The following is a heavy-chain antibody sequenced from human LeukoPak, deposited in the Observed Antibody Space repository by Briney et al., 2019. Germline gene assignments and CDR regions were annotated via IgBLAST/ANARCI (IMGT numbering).Heavy chain of an antibody. J-gene: IGHJ4*02. CDR2: MNPNSGNT. Sequence: ASVKVSCKASGYTFTGYYMHWVRQAPGQGLEWMGWMNPNSGNTGYAQKFQGRVTMTRNTSISTAYMELSSLRSEDTAVYYCARGHGEWFGELLLSSWGQGTLVTVSS. D-gene: IGHD3-10*01. CDR3: ARGHGEWFGELLLSS. V-gene: IGHV1-8*02. CDR1: GYTFTGYY.